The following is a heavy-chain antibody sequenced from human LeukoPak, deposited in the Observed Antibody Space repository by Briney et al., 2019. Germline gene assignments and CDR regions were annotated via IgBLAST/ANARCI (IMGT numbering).Heavy chain of an antibody. Sequence: ASVKVSCKASGYTFTTYYTHWVRQAPGQGLEWMGIINPSGGSTSYAQKFQGRVTMTRDMSTSTVYMELSRLRSDDTAVYYCARDLSPLSSVRLGYDAFNIWGQGTMVTVSS. D-gene: IGHD5-12*01. J-gene: IGHJ3*02. CDR1: GYTFTTYY. CDR2: INPSGGST. V-gene: IGHV1-46*01. CDR3: ARDLSPLSSVRLGYDAFNI.